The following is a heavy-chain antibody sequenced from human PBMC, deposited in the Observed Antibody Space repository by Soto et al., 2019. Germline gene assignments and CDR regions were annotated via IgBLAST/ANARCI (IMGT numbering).Heavy chain of an antibody. Sequence: PSETLSLTCTVSGGSISSGGYYWSWIRQHPGKGLEWIGYIYYSGSTYYNPSLKSRVTISVDTSKNQFSLKLSSVTAADTAVYYCARARELQPYYYYYGMDVWGQGTTVTVSS. V-gene: IGHV4-31*03. CDR1: GGSISSGGYY. J-gene: IGHJ6*02. CDR2: IYYSGST. CDR3: ARARELQPYYYYYGMDV. D-gene: IGHD1-7*01.